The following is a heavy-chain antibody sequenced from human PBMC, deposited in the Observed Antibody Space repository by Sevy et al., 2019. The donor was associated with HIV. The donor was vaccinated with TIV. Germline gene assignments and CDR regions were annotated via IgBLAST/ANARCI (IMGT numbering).Heavy chain of an antibody. CDR3: ARGPPDGSYDYFDY. CDR2: ISGLSNYI. J-gene: IGHJ4*02. Sequence: GGSLRLSCAASGFTFSSFNMNWVRQAPGKGLEWVSSISGLSNYIYYAESLKGRFIISRENAKNTLYLQMNSLRADDTAVYYCARGPPDGSYDYFDYWGQGTLVTVSS. V-gene: IGHV3-21*06. D-gene: IGHD1-26*01. CDR1: GFTFSSFN.